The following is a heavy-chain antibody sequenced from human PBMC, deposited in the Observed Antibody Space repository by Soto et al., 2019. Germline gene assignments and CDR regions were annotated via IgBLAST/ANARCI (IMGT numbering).Heavy chain of an antibody. D-gene: IGHD3-10*01. CDR3: ARALWVRGEKRNYYGMDV. Sequence: GGSLRLSCAASGFTFSSYAMHWVRQAPGKGLEWVAVISYDGSNKYYADSVKGRFTISRDNSKNTLYLQMNSLRAEDTAVYYCARALWVRGEKRNYYGMDVWGQGTTVTVSS. V-gene: IGHV3-30-3*01. CDR2: ISYDGSNK. CDR1: GFTFSSYA. J-gene: IGHJ6*02.